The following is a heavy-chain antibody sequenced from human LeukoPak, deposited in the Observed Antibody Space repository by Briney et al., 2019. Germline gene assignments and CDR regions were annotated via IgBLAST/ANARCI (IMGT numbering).Heavy chain of an antibody. V-gene: IGHV1-2*06. CDR3: ATRGRIVATILDDAFDI. D-gene: IGHD5-12*01. CDR2: INPNSGGT. CDR1: GYTFTGYY. J-gene: IGHJ3*02. Sequence: ASVKVSCKASGYTFTGYYMHWVRQAPGQGLEWMGRINPNSGGTNYAQKFQGRVTMTRDTSISTAYMELSRLRSDDTAVYYCATRGRIVATILDDAFDIWGQGTMVTVSS.